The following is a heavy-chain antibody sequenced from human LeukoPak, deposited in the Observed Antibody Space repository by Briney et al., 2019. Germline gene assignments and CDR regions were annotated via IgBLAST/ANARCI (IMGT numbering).Heavy chain of an antibody. Sequence: SQTLPHHCAVSGGSISSGGYSWSRIRQPPGKGLEWIGYIYHSGSTYYNPSLKSRVTISVDRSKNQFSLKLSSVTAADTAVYYCARRSGYSYGSSRGDAFDNWGPGTMVTVSS. CDR2: IYHSGST. CDR1: GGSISSGGYS. V-gene: IGHV4-30-2*01. CDR3: ARRSGYSYGSSRGDAFDN. J-gene: IGHJ3*02. D-gene: IGHD5-18*01.